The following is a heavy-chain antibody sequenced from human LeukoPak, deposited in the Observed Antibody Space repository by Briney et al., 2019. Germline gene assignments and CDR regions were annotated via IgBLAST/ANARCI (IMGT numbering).Heavy chain of an antibody. V-gene: IGHV3-30*18. CDR3: AKRMWQQLFTFDY. CDR1: GFTFSSYG. CDR2: ISYDGSNK. D-gene: IGHD6-13*01. J-gene: IGHJ4*02. Sequence: GGSLRLSCAASGFTFSSYGMHWVRQAPGKGLEWEAVISYDGSNKYYADSVEGRFTISRDNSKNTLYLQMNSLRAEDTAVYYCAKRMWQQLFTFDYWGQGTLVTVSS.